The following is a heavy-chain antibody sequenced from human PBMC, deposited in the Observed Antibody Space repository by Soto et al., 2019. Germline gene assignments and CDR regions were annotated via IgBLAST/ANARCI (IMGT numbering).Heavy chain of an antibody. Sequence: GASVKVSCKASGYTFTNYEITWVRQAAGQGLEWMGWMNANSGNTGYAQKFQGRVTMTTDTSTSTAYMELRSLRSDDTAVYYCARDKEAAATGPNAFDIWGQGTMVTVSS. V-gene: IGHV1-8*01. D-gene: IGHD6-13*01. CDR2: MNANSGNT. J-gene: IGHJ3*02. CDR3: ARDKEAAATGPNAFDI. CDR1: GYTFTNYE.